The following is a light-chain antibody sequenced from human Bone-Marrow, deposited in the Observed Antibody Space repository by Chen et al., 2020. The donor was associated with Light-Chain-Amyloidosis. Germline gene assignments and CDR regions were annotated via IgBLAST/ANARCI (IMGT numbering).Light chain of an antibody. J-gene: IGKJ1*01. V-gene: IGKV1-5*03. CDR3: QQYNSYWT. Sequence: DIQMTHSPSTLSASVGDRVTITCRASQSISSWLAWYQQKPGKAPKLLIYKASSLESGVPSRFSGSGSGTEFTLTISSLHPDDFATYYCQQYNSYWTFGQGTKVEIK. CDR1: QSISSW. CDR2: KAS.